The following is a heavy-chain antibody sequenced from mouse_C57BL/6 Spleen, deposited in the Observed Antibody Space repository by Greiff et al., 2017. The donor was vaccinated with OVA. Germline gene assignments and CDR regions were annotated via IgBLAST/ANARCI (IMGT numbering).Heavy chain of an antibody. D-gene: IGHD1-1*01. V-gene: IGHV5-6*01. CDR2: ISSGGSYT. CDR1: GFTFSSYG. CDR3: ARPPTVVAKGYFDV. Sequence: EVKLMESGGDLVKPGGSLKLSCAASGFTFSSYGMSWVRQTPDKRLEWVATISSGGSYTYYPDSVKGRFTISRDNAKNTLYLQMSSLKSEDTAMYYCARPPTVVAKGYFDVWGTGTTVTVSS. J-gene: IGHJ1*03.